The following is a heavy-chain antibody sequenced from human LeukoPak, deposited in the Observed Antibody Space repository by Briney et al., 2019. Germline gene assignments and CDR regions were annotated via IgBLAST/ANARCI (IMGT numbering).Heavy chain of an antibody. J-gene: IGHJ4*02. CDR1: GFTFSDYY. CDR2: ISSGGSSI. D-gene: IGHD6-19*01. V-gene: IGHV3-11*01. CDR3: ARGDWYSFDH. Sequence: GGSLRLSCAASGFTFSDYYMNWIRQAPGKGLEWVSYISSGGSSIYYADSVKGRFTISRDNAKSSLYMEMNSQRAEDTAVYYCARGDWYSFDHWGQGTLVTVSS.